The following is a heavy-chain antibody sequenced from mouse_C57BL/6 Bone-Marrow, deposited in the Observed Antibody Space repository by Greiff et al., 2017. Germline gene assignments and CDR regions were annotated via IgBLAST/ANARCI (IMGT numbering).Heavy chain of an antibody. Sequence: VQLQQSGAELVRPGASVKLSCTASGFNIKDDYMPWVKQRPEQGLEWIGWIDPENGDTEYASKFQGKATITADTSSNTAYLQLSSLTSEDTAVYYCTRDGVTTTRFAYWGQGTLVTVSA. V-gene: IGHV14-4*01. D-gene: IGHD2-2*01. CDR2: IDPENGDT. CDR1: GFNIKDDY. J-gene: IGHJ3*01. CDR3: TRDGVTTTRFAY.